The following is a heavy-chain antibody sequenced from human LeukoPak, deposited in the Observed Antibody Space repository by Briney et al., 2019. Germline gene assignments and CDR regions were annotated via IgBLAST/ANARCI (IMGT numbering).Heavy chain of an antibody. CDR3: ARENTLITRGDYYYGMDV. V-gene: IGHV1-46*01. Sequence: GASVKVSCKASGYTFTLYYIHWVRQAPGQGLEWMAIVNPSSGITTYGQKFQGRVAVTRDTSTSTVYMELSSLRSEDTAVYYCARENTLITRGDYYYGMDVWGQGTTVIVSS. J-gene: IGHJ6*02. CDR2: VNPSSGIT. D-gene: IGHD1/OR15-1a*01. CDR1: GYTFTLYY.